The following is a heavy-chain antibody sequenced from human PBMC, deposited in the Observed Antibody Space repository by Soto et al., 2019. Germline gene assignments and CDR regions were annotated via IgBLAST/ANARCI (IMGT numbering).Heavy chain of an antibody. D-gene: IGHD3-16*02. V-gene: IGHV1-18*01. CDR1: GYTFTTYG. CDR3: ARTYPITFGGVIVDGNWFDP. Sequence: ASVKVSCKASGYTFTTYGISWVRQAPGQGPEWMGWISPYNGDTKYAQKFQGRVTMTTDTSTSTVYMELRSLRSEDTAVYYCARTYPITFGGVIVDGNWFDPWGQGTLVTVSS. CDR2: ISPYNGDT. J-gene: IGHJ5*02.